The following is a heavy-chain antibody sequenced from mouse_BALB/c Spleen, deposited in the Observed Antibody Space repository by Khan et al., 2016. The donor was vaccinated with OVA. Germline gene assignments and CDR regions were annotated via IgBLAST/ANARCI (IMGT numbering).Heavy chain of an antibody. D-gene: IGHD2-3*01. CDR1: GYTFTDFY. CDR3: ARMDTTSLDY. Sequence: QVQLQQSGTDLARPGASVKVSCKASGYTFTDFYITWVKQRTGQGLEWIGEIYPGSGNTYYNEHFKGKASLTADKSSNTAYMQLSSLTSEDSAFYFCARMDTTSLDYWGQGTTLTVSS. J-gene: IGHJ2*01. V-gene: IGHV1-77*01. CDR2: IYPGSGNT.